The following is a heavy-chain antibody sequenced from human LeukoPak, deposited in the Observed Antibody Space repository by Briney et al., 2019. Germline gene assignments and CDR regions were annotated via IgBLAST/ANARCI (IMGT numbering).Heavy chain of an antibody. J-gene: IGHJ3*02. CDR3: ARDRAPYYYGSGSPDAFDI. CDR2: ISSSSSYI. V-gene: IGHV3-21*01. Sequence: PGGSLRLSCAASGFTFSSYEMNWVRQAPGKGLEWVSSISSSSSYIYYADSVKGRFTISRDNAKNSLYLQMNSLRAEDTAVYYCARDRAPYYYGSGSPDAFDIWGQGTMVTVSS. D-gene: IGHD3-10*01. CDR1: GFTFSSYE.